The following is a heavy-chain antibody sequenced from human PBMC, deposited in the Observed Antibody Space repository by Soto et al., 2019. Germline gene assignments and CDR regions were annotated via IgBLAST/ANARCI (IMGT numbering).Heavy chain of an antibody. CDR3: AGAMTTVTRGACRLLGCYYGMDV. V-gene: IGHV4-31*03. Sequence: PSETLSLTCTVSGGSISSGGYYWSWIRQHPGKGLEWIVYIYYTGGTYYNPSLKSRVTISVDTSKNQFSLKLSSVTAADTAVYCCAGAMTTVTRGACRLLGCYYGMDVWGRGRKVAVCS. CDR2: IYYTGGT. D-gene: IGHD4-17*01. CDR1: GGSISSGGYY. J-gene: IGHJ6*02.